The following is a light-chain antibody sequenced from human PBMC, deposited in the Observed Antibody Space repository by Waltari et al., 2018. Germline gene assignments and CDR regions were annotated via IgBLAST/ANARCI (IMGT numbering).Light chain of an antibody. CDR2: GSS. CDR3: QTYDGRISAWV. J-gene: IGLJ3*02. V-gene: IGLV1-40*01. CDR1: SSNIGANYD. Sequence: QSVLTQPPSVSGAPGQRVTISCSGGSSNIGANYDVQWYQQFPGTAPKLLIYGSSNRPSGFPDLVSGSKSGTSASLDISGLQAEDEADYYCQTYDGRISAWVFGGGTKLTVL.